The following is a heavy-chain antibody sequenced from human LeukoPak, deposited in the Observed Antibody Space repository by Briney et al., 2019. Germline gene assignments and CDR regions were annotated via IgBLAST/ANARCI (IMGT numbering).Heavy chain of an antibody. J-gene: IGHJ4*02. D-gene: IGHD5-12*01. CDR1: GYTFTSYD. V-gene: IGHV1-8*01. Sequence: ASVKVSCKASGYTFTSYDINWVRQATGQGLEWMGWMSPKRGNTGYVEKFQGRVTMTRDTSISTAYMELSSLRSEDTAVYYCVRVISGYLDFDFWGQGTPVTVSS. CDR3: VRVISGYLDFDF. CDR2: MSPKRGNT.